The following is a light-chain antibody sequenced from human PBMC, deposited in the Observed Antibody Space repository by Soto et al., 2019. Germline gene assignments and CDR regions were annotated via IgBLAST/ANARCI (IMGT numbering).Light chain of an antibody. J-gene: IGLJ2*01. Sequence: QSALTQPASVSGSPGQSITISCTGTSSDVGGYNHVSWYKQHPGKAPKLMMSEVSKRPSGVSDRFSGSKSGNTASLTISGLQAEDEADYYCSSYTTSTTMVFGGGTKLTVL. V-gene: IGLV2-14*01. CDR3: SSYTTSTTMV. CDR1: SSDVGGYNH. CDR2: EVS.